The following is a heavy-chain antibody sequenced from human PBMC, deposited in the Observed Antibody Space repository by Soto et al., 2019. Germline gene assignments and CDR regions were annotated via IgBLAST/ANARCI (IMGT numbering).Heavy chain of an antibody. D-gene: IGHD4-17*01. J-gene: IGHJ4*02. CDR2: ISGSGGST. V-gene: IGHV3-23*01. CDR3: AKFAVGGDNFDY. Sequence: TGGSLRLSCAASGFTFSSYAMSWVRQAPGKGLEWVPAISGSGGSTYYADSVKGRFTISRDNSKNTLYLQMNSLRAEDTAVYYCAKFAVGGDNFDYWGQGTLVTSPQ. CDR1: GFTFSSYA.